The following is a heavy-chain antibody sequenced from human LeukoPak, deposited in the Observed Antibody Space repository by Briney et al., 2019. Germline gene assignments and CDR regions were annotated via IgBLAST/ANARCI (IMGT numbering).Heavy chain of an antibody. V-gene: IGHV4-34*01. CDR2: INHSGST. CDR3: ARALNPSSSYFDY. J-gene: IGHJ4*02. Sequence: PSETLSLTCAVYGGSFSGYYWSWIRQPPGKGLEWIGEINHSGSTNYNPSLKSRVTISVDTSKNQFSLKLSSVTAADTAVYYCARALNPSSSYFDYWGQGTLVTVSS. D-gene: IGHD2-2*01. CDR1: GGSFSGYY.